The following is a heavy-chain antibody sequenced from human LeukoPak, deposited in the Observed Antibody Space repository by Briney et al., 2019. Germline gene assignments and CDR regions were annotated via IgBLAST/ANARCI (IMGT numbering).Heavy chain of an antibody. Sequence: PSETLSLTCTVSGGSISSGSYYWSWIRQPAGKGLEWVGLIYTGGNTNYNPSLKSRVTISVDTSRKQLSLQLNSVTAADTAVYYCARWRAVTGFYFDSWGQGTLVTVSS. V-gene: IGHV4-61*02. CDR2: IYTGGNT. D-gene: IGHD6-19*01. J-gene: IGHJ4*02. CDR1: GGSISSGSYY. CDR3: ARWRAVTGFYFDS.